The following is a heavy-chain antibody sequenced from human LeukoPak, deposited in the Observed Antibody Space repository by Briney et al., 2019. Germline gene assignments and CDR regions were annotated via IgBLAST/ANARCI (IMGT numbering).Heavy chain of an antibody. J-gene: IGHJ3*02. CDR1: GDSVRSDSHY. CDR3: VRETATYYYDSRGYYRQIEVFDI. Sequence: SETLSLTCSVSGDSVRSDSHYWRWIRQPPGKGLEWTVNVYYSGRTAYNPSLKSRVTISVDISKNQFSLQLNSVTAADTAVYYCVRETATYYYDSRGYYRQIEVFDIWGQGTPVIVSS. V-gene: IGHV4-61*01. CDR2: VYYSGRT. D-gene: IGHD3-22*01.